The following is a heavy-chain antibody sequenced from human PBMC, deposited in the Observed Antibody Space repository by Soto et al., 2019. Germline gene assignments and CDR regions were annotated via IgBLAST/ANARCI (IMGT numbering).Heavy chain of an antibody. CDR2: IYHSGST. Sequence: QLQLQESGSGLVKPSQTLSLTCAVSGGFISSSGYSWSWIRQRPGKGLEWIGYIYHSGSTYYNPSLKSRVTISLDRSKKQFSLKLSSVTAAETAVYYCARGMTTVTTLDYWGQGTLVTVSS. V-gene: IGHV4-30-2*01. J-gene: IGHJ4*02. CDR3: ARGMTTVTTLDY. CDR1: GGFISSSGYS. D-gene: IGHD4-17*01.